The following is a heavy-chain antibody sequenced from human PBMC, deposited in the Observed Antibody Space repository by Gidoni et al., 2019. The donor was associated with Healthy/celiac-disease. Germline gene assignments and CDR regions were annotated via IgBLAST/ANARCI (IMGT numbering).Heavy chain of an antibody. D-gene: IGHD1-26*01. CDR3: ALFSITTPRGSSKRDDAFDI. V-gene: IGHV3-21*01. CDR2: ISSSSSYI. CDR1: GFTFSSYS. Sequence: EVQLVESGGGLVKHGGSLRLSCAASGFTFSSYSMNWVRQAPGKGLEWVSSISSSSSYIYYADSVKGRFTISRDNAKNSLYLQMNSLRAEDTAVYYCALFSITTPRGSSKRDDAFDIWGQGTMVTVSS. J-gene: IGHJ3*02.